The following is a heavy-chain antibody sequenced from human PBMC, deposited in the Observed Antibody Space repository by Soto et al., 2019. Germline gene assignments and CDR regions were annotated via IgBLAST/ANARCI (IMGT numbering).Heavy chain of an antibody. V-gene: IGHV3-49*03. CDR1: GFTFGDYA. CDR2: IRSKTYGGTT. J-gene: IGHJ3*02. Sequence: PGGSLRLSCTASGFTFGDYAMSWFRQAPGKGLEWVGFIRSKTYGGTTEYAASVKGRFIISRDDSKSIAYLQMNSLKTEDTAVYYCTRDPRYFVPFDIWGQGTMVTVSS. CDR3: TRDPRYFVPFDI. D-gene: IGHD3-9*01.